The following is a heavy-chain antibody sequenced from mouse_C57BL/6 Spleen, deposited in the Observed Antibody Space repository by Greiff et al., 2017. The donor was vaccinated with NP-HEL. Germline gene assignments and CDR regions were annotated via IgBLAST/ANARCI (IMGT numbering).Heavy chain of an antibody. Sequence: VQLQQSGAELVRPGASVTLSCKASGYTFTDYEMHWVKQTPVHGLEWIGAIDPETGGTAYNQKFKGKAILTADKSSSTAYMELRSLTSEDSAVYYWRGRLLRNYYAMDYWGQGTSVTVSS. D-gene: IGHD2-3*01. V-gene: IGHV1-15*01. CDR1: GYTFTDYE. J-gene: IGHJ4*01. CDR2: IDPETGGT. CDR3: RGRLLRNYYAMDY.